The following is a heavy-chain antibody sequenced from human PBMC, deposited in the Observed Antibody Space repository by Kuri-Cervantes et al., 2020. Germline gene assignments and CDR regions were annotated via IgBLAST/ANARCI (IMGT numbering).Heavy chain of an antibody. V-gene: IGHV1-46*01. Sequence: ASVKVSCKASGYTFTSHYMHWVRQAPGQGLEWMGIINPSGGSTSYVQKFQGRVTMTRDTSTSTVYMELSNLRSEDTAVYYCARGGSYWGHFDYWGQGTLVTVSS. CDR2: INPSGGST. D-gene: IGHD1-26*01. CDR1: GYTFTSHY. J-gene: IGHJ4*02. CDR3: ARGGSYWGHFDY.